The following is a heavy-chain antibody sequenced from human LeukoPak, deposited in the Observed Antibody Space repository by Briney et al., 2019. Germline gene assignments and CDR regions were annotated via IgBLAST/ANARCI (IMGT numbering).Heavy chain of an antibody. V-gene: IGHV6-1*01. CDR2: TYYRSKWYD. CDR1: GDSVSSNNGA. D-gene: IGHD6-19*01. CDR3: ARDVATSGWYTFDY. Sequence: SQTLSLTCAISGDSVSSNNGAWNWIRQSPSRGLEWLGRTYYRSKWYDDYAGSVKGRITISPDTSKNQFSLQIHSVTPEDTAVYYCARDVATSGWYTFDYWGQGTLVTVSS. J-gene: IGHJ4*02.